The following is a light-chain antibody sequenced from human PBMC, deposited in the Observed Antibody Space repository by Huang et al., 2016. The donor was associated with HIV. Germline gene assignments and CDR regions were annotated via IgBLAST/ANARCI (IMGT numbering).Light chain of an antibody. CDR3: QQSYISPWT. CDR1: QSVGNS. CDR2: AS. Sequence: DIQMTQSPSSLSASVGDRVTITCRTSQSVGNSLNWYQQKPGKAPELLIDASSLQACVSSRFSGSGSGTDFTLIISSLQPEDFATYYCQQSYISPWTFGQGTKVDLK. V-gene: IGKV1-39*01. J-gene: IGKJ1*01.